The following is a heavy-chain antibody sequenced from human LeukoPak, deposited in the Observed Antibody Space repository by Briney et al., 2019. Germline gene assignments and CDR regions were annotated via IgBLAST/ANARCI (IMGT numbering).Heavy chain of an antibody. D-gene: IGHD1-14*01. V-gene: IGHV3-74*01. CDR2: ISTDGSST. J-gene: IGHJ4*02. CDR1: GFTFSNSW. CDR3: ARTTGASNKGYFDY. Sequence: GGSLRLSCVASGFTFSNSWMHWVRQAPGEGLVWVSRISTDGSSTKYADSVEGRFIISRDNAENTLYLQMNSLRADDTAVYYCARTTGASNKGYFDYWGQGTLVTVSS.